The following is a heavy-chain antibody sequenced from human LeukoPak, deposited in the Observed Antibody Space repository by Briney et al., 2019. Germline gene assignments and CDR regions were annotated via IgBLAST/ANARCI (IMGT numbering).Heavy chain of an antibody. J-gene: IGHJ6*03. V-gene: IGHV3-21*01. Sequence: PGGSLRLSCAASGFTFSSHSMNWVRQAPGKGLEWVSSISSSSSYIYYADSVKGRFTISRDNAKNSLYLQMNSLRAEDTAVYYCARDPRYYYDSSGAYYYMDVWGKGTTVTVSS. CDR1: GFTFSSHS. CDR3: ARDPRYYYDSSGAYYYMDV. CDR2: ISSSSSYI. D-gene: IGHD3-22*01.